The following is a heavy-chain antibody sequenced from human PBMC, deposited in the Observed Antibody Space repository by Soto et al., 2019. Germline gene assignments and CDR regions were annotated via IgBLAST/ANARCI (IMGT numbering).Heavy chain of an antibody. CDR1: GFTFSNAW. Sequence: GGSLRLSCVVSGFTFSNAWMTWVRQAPGKGLGWVGRIKRKADGETTDYATSVKGRFTISRDNSENTLYLHLNSLRVEDTAIYYCARIPHMYDALTGPGYWGQGALVTVSS. V-gene: IGHV3-15*01. J-gene: IGHJ4*02. D-gene: IGHD3-9*01. CDR2: IKRKADGETT. CDR3: ARIPHMYDALTGPGY.